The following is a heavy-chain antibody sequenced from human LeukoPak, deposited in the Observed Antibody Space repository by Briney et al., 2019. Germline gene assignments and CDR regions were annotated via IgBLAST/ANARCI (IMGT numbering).Heavy chain of an antibody. Sequence: PGGSLRLSCAASGFTFSSYGMHWVRQAPGKGLEWVAFIRYDGSNKYYADSVKGRITISRDNSKNTLYLQMSSLRAEDTAVYYCAKPPHYDFWSGQVNWFDPWGQGTLVTVSS. CDR3: AKPPHYDFWSGQVNWFDP. V-gene: IGHV3-30*02. J-gene: IGHJ5*02. CDR2: IRYDGSNK. D-gene: IGHD3-3*01. CDR1: GFTFSSYG.